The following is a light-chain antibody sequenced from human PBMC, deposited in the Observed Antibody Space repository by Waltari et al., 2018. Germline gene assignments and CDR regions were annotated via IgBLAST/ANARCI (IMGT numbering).Light chain of an antibody. CDR3: QQYDAVSIT. CDR1: QDISNY. V-gene: IGKV1-33*01. CDR2: DAS. Sequence: DIQMTQSPSSLSASVGQRGTISCQASQDISNYLNWYQQKPGQAPKLLIYDASNLETGVPSKFSGSGSGTHFTFTISSLQPEDIATYYCQQYDAVSITFGQGTRLDIK. J-gene: IGKJ5*01.